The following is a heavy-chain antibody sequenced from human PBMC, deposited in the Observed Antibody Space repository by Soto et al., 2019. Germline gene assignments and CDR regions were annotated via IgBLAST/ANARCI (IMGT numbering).Heavy chain of an antibody. D-gene: IGHD5-12*01. J-gene: IGHJ5*02. CDR1: GFTFSSYY. Sequence: RLSCAASGFTFSSYYMNWVRQAPGKGLEWVSYISSSSNTIYYADSVKGRFTISRDNAKKSLYLQMDSLRAEDTAVYYSARGRELATIRPRGKATFVTLSS. CDR2: ISSSSNTI. CDR3: ARGRELATIRP. V-gene: IGHV3-48*03.